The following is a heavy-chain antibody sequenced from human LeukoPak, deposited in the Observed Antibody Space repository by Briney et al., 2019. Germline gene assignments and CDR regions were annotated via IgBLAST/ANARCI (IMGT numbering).Heavy chain of an antibody. CDR1: GGSISSSSYN. Sequence: SETLSLTCTVSGGSISSSSYNWGWVRQPPGKALEWFGNIYYSGIHFYNPSVESRVTQPVDTSKNQFSLELNSVTAAGTAVYYCARQARSSVVMFMDVWGKGTTVTVST. CDR3: ARQARSSVVMFMDV. V-gene: IGHV4-39*01. J-gene: IGHJ6*04. CDR2: IYYSGIH. D-gene: IGHD4-23*01.